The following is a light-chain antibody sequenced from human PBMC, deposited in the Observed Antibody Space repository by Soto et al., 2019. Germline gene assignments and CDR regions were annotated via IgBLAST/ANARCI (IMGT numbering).Light chain of an antibody. CDR1: SSDVGGYNY. CDR3: SSYRTGGPFV. Sequence: HSVLTXPASVSGSPGQSIAISCTGTSSDVGGYNYVSWYQQLPGKAPKLLISEVSNRPSGVSHRFSGSKSGNTASLTISGLQAEDEADYYCSSYRTGGPFVFGTGTKVTVL. J-gene: IGLJ1*01. V-gene: IGLV2-14*01. CDR2: EVS.